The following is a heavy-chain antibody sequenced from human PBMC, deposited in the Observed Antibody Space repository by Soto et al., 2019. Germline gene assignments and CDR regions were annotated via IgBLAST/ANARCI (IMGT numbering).Heavy chain of an antibody. CDR2: ISHDAITT. D-gene: IGHD5-18*01. CDR3: TKDREDTALVFDF. CDR1: GFTFSEHG. Sequence: QVQLVESGGGVVQPGRSLRLSCAASGFTFSEHGMHWVRQAPGKELEWLAVISHDAITTYYADSVKGRFTISRDNSKNTVFLPMNSLRTEDTAVYYCTKDREDTALVFDFWGQGTLVTVSS. J-gene: IGHJ4*02. V-gene: IGHV3-30*18.